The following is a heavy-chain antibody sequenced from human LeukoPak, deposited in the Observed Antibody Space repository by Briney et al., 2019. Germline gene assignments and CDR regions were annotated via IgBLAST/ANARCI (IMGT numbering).Heavy chain of an antibody. CDR2: ISGSGGST. D-gene: IGHD5-18*01. V-gene: IGHV3-23*01. J-gene: IGHJ3*02. CDR3: ANTAMVSDTISRDAFDI. CDR1: GFTFSSYA. Sequence: PGGSLRLSCAASGFTFSSYAMSWVRQAPGKGLEWVSAISGSGGSTYYADSVKGRFTISRDNSKNTLYLQMSSLRAEDTAVYYCANTAMVSDTISRDAFDIWGQGTMVTVSS.